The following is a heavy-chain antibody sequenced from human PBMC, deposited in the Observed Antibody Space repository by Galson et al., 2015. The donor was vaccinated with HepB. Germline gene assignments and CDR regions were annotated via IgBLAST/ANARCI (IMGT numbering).Heavy chain of an antibody. V-gene: IGHV7-4-1*02. CDR2: INTNTGNP. J-gene: IGHJ6*02. CDR1: GYTFTSYA. Sequence: SVKVSCKASGYTFTSYAMNWVRQAPGQGLEWMGWINTNTGNPTYAQGFTGRFVFSLDTSVSTAYLQISSLKAEDTAVYYCARGDPPDYDILTGYGMDIWGQGTTVTVSS. D-gene: IGHD3-9*01. CDR3: ARGDPPDYDILTGYGMDI.